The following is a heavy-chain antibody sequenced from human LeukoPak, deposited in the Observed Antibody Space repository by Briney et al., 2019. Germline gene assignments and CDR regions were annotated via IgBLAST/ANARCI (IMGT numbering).Heavy chain of an antibody. D-gene: IGHD6-13*01. Sequence: GGSLRLSCAASGFTFSSYAMSWARQAPGKGLEWVSAISGSGGSTYYADSVKGRFTISRDNSKNTLYLQMNSLRAEDTAVYYCAKSLWQQLVQRTTLDYWGQGTLVTVSS. CDR3: AKSLWQQLVQRTTLDY. CDR2: ISGSGGST. J-gene: IGHJ4*02. V-gene: IGHV3-23*01. CDR1: GFTFSSYA.